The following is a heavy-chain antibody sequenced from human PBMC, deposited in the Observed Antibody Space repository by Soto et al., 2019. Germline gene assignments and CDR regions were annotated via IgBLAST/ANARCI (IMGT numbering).Heavy chain of an antibody. CDR1: GFTFSSYS. Sequence: EVQLVESGGGLVQPGGSLRLSCAASGFTFSSYSMNWVRQAPGKGLEWVSYISSSSSTIYYADSVKGRFTIPRDNAKNSLYLQMNSLRDEDTAVYYCARDPGDYGEYGMDVWGQGTTVTVSS. CDR2: ISSSSSTI. CDR3: ARDPGDYGEYGMDV. D-gene: IGHD4-17*01. J-gene: IGHJ6*02. V-gene: IGHV3-48*02.